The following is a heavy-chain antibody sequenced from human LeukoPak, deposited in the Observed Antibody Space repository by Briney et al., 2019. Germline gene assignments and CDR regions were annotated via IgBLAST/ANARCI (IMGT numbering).Heavy chain of an antibody. Sequence: SETLSLTCTVSGGSISSTSYYWGWIRQPPGMGLDWIGNIYYSGSTYYTPSLKSRVTISVDTSKNQFSLKLSSVTAADTAVYFCARYRHTQAAGSIDYWGQGTLVTVSS. CDR2: IYYSGST. CDR1: GGSISSTSYY. V-gene: IGHV4-39*07. CDR3: ARYRHTQAAGSIDY. J-gene: IGHJ4*02. D-gene: IGHD6-19*01.